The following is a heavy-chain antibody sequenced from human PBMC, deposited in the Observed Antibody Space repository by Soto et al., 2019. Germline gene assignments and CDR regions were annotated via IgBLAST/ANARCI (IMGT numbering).Heavy chain of an antibody. V-gene: IGHV3-23*01. D-gene: IGHD6-19*01. Sequence: EVQLLESGGGLVQPGGSLRLSCAASGFTFSSYAMRWVLQAPGKGLEWVSAISGSGGSTYYADSVKGPFTISRDNSKNTPYLQMNGLRAEDTPVYYCAKEGRGWYGGGIEYWGQGTLVTVSS. CDR2: ISGSGGST. J-gene: IGHJ4*02. CDR3: AKEGRGWYGGGIEY. CDR1: GFTFSSYA.